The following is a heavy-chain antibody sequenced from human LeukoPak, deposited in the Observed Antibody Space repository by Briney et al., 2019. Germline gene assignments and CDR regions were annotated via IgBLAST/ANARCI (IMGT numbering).Heavy chain of an antibody. V-gene: IGHV1-18*01. CDR1: GYTFTSYH. CDR2: ISGYNGNT. Sequence: ASVKVSCKASGYTFTSYHTTWVRQAPGQGLEWMGWISGYNGNTNYAQKFQGRVSMTTDTSTSTAYMELRSLRSDDTAVYYCARAITMVRGVIMGVLGYWGQGTLVTVSS. D-gene: IGHD3-10*01. J-gene: IGHJ4*02. CDR3: ARAITMVRGVIMGVLGY.